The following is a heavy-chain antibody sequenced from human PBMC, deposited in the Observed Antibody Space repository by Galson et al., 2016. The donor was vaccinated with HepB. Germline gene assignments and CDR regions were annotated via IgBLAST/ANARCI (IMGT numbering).Heavy chain of an antibody. D-gene: IGHD2-2*01. CDR2: INAGNGDT. V-gene: IGHV1-3*01. CDR1: GYTFTNYA. J-gene: IGHJ4*02. CDR3: EGWAGVCSSTTCYGLFDF. Sequence: SVKVSCKASGYTFTNYAIHWVRQAPGQRLEWMGWINAGNGDTKYSERFQDRVTITWDTSASTAYMDLSSLRSEDTALYYCEGWAGVCSSTTCYGLFDFWGQGALVTVSS.